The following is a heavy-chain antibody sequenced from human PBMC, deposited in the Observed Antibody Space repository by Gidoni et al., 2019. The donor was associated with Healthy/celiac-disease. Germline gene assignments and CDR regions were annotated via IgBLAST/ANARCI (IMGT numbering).Heavy chain of an antibody. CDR3: AKDYTGGLVPAAIWSDY. CDR1: GFTFSSYC. D-gene: IGHD2-2*01. J-gene: IGHJ4*02. Sequence: QVQLVESGGGVVQPGRSLRLSCAASGFTFSSYCMHWVRQAPGKGLGWVAVISYDGSNKYYADSVKGRFTISRDNSKNTLYLQMNSLRAEDTAVYYCAKDYTGGLVPAAIWSDYWGQGTLVTVSS. CDR2: ISYDGSNK. V-gene: IGHV3-30*18.